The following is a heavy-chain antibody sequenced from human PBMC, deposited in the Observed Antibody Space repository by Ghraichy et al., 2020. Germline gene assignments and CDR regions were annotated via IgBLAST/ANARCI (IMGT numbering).Heavy chain of an antibody. V-gene: IGHV4-61*02. D-gene: IGHD2-15*01. J-gene: IGHJ4*02. Sequence: SETLSLTCTVSGDSLSSDVNYWSWIRQPAGKGLEWIGRIHASGSTNYSPSLKGRVTISVDTSKNQFSLKLSSVTATDTGVYYCAREKTADITPFVYWGQGTLVTVSS. CDR2: IHASGST. CDR3: AREKTADITPFVY. CDR1: GDSLSSDVNY.